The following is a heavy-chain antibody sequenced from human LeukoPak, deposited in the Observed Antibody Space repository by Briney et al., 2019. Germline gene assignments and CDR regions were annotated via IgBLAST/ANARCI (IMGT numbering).Heavy chain of an antibody. D-gene: IGHD1-26*01. CDR1: GYTFTGYY. CDR2: INPNSGGT. CDR3: ARGADWEPYYFDY. V-gene: IGHV1-2*02. Sequence: ASVKVSCKASGYTFTGYYLHWGRQAPGQGLEWMGWINPNSGGTNYAQKFQGRVTMTRDTSISTAYMELSRLRSDDTAVYYCARGADWEPYYFDYWGQGTLVTVSS. J-gene: IGHJ4*02.